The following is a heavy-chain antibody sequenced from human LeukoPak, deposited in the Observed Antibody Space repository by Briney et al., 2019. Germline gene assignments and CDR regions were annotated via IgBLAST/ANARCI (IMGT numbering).Heavy chain of an antibody. D-gene: IGHD3-10*01. Sequence: SQTLSLTCTVSGDSISSGDYYWSWLRQPPGKGLEWIGYIYYSGSTYYNPSLKSRVTISVDTSKNQFSLKLSSVTAADTAVYYCALYGSGSYNFDSWGQGTLVTVSS. J-gene: IGHJ4*02. CDR3: ALYGSGSYNFDS. CDR2: IYYSGST. CDR1: GDSISSGDYY. V-gene: IGHV4-30-4*01.